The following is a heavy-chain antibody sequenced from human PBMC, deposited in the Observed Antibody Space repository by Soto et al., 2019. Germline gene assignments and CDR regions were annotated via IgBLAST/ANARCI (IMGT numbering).Heavy chain of an antibody. J-gene: IGHJ6*03. CDR3: AKADALGGLYYMDV. Sequence: GGSLRLSCAASGFTFSSYGMHWVRQAPGKGLEWVAVISYDGSNKYYADSVKGRFTISRDNSKNTLYLQMNSLRAEDTAVYYCAKADALGGLYYMDVWGKGTTVTVSS. D-gene: IGHD3-16*01. CDR2: ISYDGSNK. CDR1: GFTFSSYG. V-gene: IGHV3-30*18.